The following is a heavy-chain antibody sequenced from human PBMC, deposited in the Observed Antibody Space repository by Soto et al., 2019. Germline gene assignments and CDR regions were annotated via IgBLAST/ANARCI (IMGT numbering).Heavy chain of an antibody. CDR2: IYDSGSA. CDR1: GDSIGRGGYF. D-gene: IGHD1-26*01. Sequence: QVQLQESGPGLVKPSQTLSLTCIVSGDSIGRGGYFWTWIRQHPGKGLGWIGYIYDSGSAFYNPSLKSRVTMSVDTSKNQFSLNLRSVTAAVTAVFYCARGILRPNHYMDVWGKGTAVAVSS. CDR3: ARGILRPNHYMDV. V-gene: IGHV4-31*03. J-gene: IGHJ6*03.